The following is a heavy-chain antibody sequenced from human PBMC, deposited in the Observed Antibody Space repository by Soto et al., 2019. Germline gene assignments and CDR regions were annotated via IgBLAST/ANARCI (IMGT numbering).Heavy chain of an antibody. V-gene: IGHV3-33*01. D-gene: IGHD2-15*01. J-gene: IGHJ4*02. CDR1: GFTFSSYG. CDR3: ARSPYVPWPRWYFDY. CDR2: IWYDGSNK. Sequence: GGSLRLSCAASGFTFSSYGMHWVRQAPGKGLEWVAVIWYDGSNKYYADSVKGRFTISRDNSKNTLYLQMNSLRAEDTAVYYCARSPYVPWPRWYFDYWGQGTLVTVSS.